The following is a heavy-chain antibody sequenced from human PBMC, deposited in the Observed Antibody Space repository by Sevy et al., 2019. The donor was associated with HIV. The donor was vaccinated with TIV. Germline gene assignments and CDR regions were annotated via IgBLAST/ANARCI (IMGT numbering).Heavy chain of an antibody. CDR2: ISWNSGSI. J-gene: IGHJ4*02. CDR3: AKDMGYGSGSYYNVPIFDY. D-gene: IGHD3-10*01. CDR1: GFTFDDYA. V-gene: IGHV3-9*01. Sequence: GGSLRLSCAASGFTFDDYAMHWVRQAPGKGLEWVSGISWNSGSIGYADSVKGRFTISRDNAKNSLYLQMNSLRAEDTALYYCAKDMGYGSGSYYNVPIFDYWGQGTLVTVSS.